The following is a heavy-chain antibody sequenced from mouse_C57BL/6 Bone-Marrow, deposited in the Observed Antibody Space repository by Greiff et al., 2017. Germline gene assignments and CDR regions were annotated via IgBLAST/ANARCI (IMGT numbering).Heavy chain of an antibody. CDR2: ISDGGSYT. V-gene: IGHV5-4*03. CDR1: GFTFSSYA. J-gene: IGHJ2*01. Sequence: VMLVESGGGLVKPGGSLNLSCAASGFTFSSYAMSWVRQTPEKRLEWVATISDGGSYTYYPDNVKGRFTISRDNAKNNLYLQMSHLKSEDTAMYYCARLAFDYWGQGTTLTVSS. CDR3: ARLAFDY.